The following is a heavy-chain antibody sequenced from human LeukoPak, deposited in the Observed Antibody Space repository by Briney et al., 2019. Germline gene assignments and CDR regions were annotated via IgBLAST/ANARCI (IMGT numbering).Heavy chain of an antibody. CDR3: AKGGGSSGRSYYFDY. V-gene: IGHV3-23*01. Sequence: GGSLRLSCAASGFTFSSYATSWVRQAPGKGLEWVSSISGSGTNTDYADSVKGRFTMSRDNPKNTMNLQMNSLRAEDTAVYYCAKGGGSSGRSYYFDYWGQGTLVAVSS. CDR1: GFTFSSYA. CDR2: ISGSGTNT. D-gene: IGHD3-22*01. J-gene: IGHJ4*02.